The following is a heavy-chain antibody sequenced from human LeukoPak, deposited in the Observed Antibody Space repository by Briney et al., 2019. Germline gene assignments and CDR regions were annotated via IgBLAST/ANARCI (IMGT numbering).Heavy chain of an antibody. CDR1: GGSISSSNW. V-gene: IGHV4-4*02. J-gene: IGHJ3*02. D-gene: IGHD3-22*01. CDR3: ARVSPYYYDSSGSLDAFDI. Sequence: SETLSLTCAVSGGSISSSNWWSWVRQPPGKGLEWIGFIYHRGSTYYNPSFKSRVTISVDSSKNQFSLKLSSVTAADTAVYYCARVSPYYYDSSGSLDAFDIWGQGTMVTVSS. CDR2: IYHRGST.